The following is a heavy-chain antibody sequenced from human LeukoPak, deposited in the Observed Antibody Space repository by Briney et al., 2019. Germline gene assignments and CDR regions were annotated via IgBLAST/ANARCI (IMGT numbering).Heavy chain of an antibody. Sequence: GGSLRLSCAASGFTFSSFGIHWVRQAPGKGLEWVAFIRYGGSNTYYADSVKGRFTISRDNSKNTLYLQMNSLRAEDTALYYCAKDRRGYCNGGSCFNLDYWGQGTLVTVSS. CDR2: IRYGGSNT. CDR1: GFTFSSFG. V-gene: IGHV3-30*02. CDR3: AKDRRGYCNGGSCFNLDY. D-gene: IGHD2-15*01. J-gene: IGHJ4*02.